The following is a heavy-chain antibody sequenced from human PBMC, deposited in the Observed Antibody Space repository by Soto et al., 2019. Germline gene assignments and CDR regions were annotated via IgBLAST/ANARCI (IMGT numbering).Heavy chain of an antibody. Sequence: GGSLRLSCAASGFTFDDYAMHWVRQAPGKGLEWVSGISWNSGSIGYADSVKGRFTISRDNAKNSLYLQMNSLRAEDTALYYCAKDISTGPYCSGGSCYSYDAFDIWGQGTMVTVSS. CDR3: AKDISTGPYCSGGSCYSYDAFDI. J-gene: IGHJ3*02. CDR1: GFTFDDYA. D-gene: IGHD2-15*01. V-gene: IGHV3-9*01. CDR2: ISWNSGSI.